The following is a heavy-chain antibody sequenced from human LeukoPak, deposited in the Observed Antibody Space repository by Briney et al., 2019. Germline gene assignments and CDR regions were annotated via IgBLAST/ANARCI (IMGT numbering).Heavy chain of an antibody. J-gene: IGHJ4*02. CDR2: ISHSSSTI. CDR3: ARDRLHYGEYEKTFDY. CDR1: GFTFRMHG. Sequence: GGSLRLSCAASGFTFRMHGMNWVRQAPGKGLEWVSYISHSSSTIYYADSVKGRFTISRDNAKKSLYLQMNSLRAEDSAVYYCARDRLHYGEYEKTFDYWGQGTLVTVSS. V-gene: IGHV3-48*01. D-gene: IGHD4-17*01.